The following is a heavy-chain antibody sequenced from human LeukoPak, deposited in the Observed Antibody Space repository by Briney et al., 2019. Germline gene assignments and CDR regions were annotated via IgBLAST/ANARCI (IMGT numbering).Heavy chain of an antibody. D-gene: IGHD1-26*01. CDR1: GGSISSYY. CDR2: IYYSGST. V-gene: IGHV4-59*01. J-gene: IGHJ3*02. Sequence: SETLSLTCTVSGGSISSYYWSWIRQPPGKGLEWIGYIYYSGSTNYNPSLKSRVTISVDTSKNQFSLKLSSVTAADTAVYYCARDDSGSYYNRDAFDIWGQGTMVTVSS. CDR3: ARDDSGSYYNRDAFDI.